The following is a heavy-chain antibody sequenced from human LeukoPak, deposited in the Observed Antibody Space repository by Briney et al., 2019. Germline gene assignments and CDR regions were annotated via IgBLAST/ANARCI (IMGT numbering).Heavy chain of an antibody. CDR1: GFTFSSYG. V-gene: IGHV3-33*01. J-gene: IGHJ1*01. Sequence: PGGSLRLSCAASGFTFSSYGMHWVRQAPGKGLEWVAVIWYDGGNKYYADSVKGRFTISRDNSKNTLYLQMTSLRAEDTAVYYCAREKNLEGAMIADAPRLTYFQHWGQGTLVTVSS. CDR3: AREKNLEGAMIADAPRLTYFQH. CDR2: IWYDGGNK. D-gene: IGHD3-22*01.